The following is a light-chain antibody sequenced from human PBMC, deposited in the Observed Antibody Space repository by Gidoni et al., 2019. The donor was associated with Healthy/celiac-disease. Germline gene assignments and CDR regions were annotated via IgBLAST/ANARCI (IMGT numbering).Light chain of an antibody. J-gene: IGKJ2*01. CDR1: QGISNS. Sequence: DIKMTQSPSSLSASVGDRVTITCRASQGISNSLAWYQQKPGKAPKLLLYAASRLESGVPSRFSGSGSGADYTLTISSLQPEDFATYYCQQYYSTPYTFGQGTKLEIK. V-gene: IGKV1-NL1*01. CDR2: AAS. CDR3: QQYYSTPYT.